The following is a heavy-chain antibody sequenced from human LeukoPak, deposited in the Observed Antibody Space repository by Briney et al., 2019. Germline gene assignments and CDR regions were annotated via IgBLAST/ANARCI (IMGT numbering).Heavy chain of an antibody. CDR1: GGPISSSSYY. J-gene: IGHJ5*02. V-gene: IGHV4-39*07. Sequence: SETLSLTCTVSGGPISSSSYYWGWIRQPPGKGLEWIGSIYYSGSTYYNPSLKSRVTISVDTSKNQFSLKLSSVTAADTAVYYCARGGYSSSWLDWFDPWGQGTLVTVSS. D-gene: IGHD6-13*01. CDR3: ARGGYSSSWLDWFDP. CDR2: IYYSGST.